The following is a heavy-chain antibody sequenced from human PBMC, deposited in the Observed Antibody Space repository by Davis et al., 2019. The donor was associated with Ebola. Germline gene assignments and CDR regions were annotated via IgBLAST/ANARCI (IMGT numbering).Heavy chain of an antibody. CDR1: GGTFSSYA. V-gene: IGHV1-69*04. CDR3: ARGRGRIVVVPANFIGMDV. D-gene: IGHD2-2*01. Sequence: SVKVSCKASGGTFSSYAISWVRQAPGQGLEWMGRIIPILGIANYAQKFQGRVTITADKSTSTAYMELSSLRSEDTAVYFCARGRGRIVVVPANFIGMDVWGQGTTVIVSS. J-gene: IGHJ6*02. CDR2: IIPILGIA.